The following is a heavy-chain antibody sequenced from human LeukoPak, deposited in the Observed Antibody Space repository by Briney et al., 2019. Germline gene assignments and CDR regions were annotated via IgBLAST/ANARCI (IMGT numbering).Heavy chain of an antibody. CDR2: INAGNGNT. D-gene: IGHD2-2*01. CDR1: GYTFTSYA. CDR3: AVLYCSSTSCFDFDY. J-gene: IGHJ4*02. V-gene: IGHV1-3*01. Sequence: GASVKVSCKASGYTFTSYAMHWVRQAPGQRIEWMGWINAGNGNTKYSQKFQGRVTITRDTSASTAYMELSSLRSEDTAVYYCAVLYCSSTSCFDFDYWGQGTLVTVSS.